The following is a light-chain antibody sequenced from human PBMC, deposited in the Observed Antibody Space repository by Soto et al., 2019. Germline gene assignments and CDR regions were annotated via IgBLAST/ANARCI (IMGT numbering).Light chain of an antibody. J-gene: IGKJ5*01. Sequence: DIQLTQCPSSLSASVGDRVTITCRASQGISSYLNWYQQTPGIPPQLLIYAASNLQSGVPARFSGSGSGTDFTLTISGLQSEDLAAYYCQRYNNARLTFGHGTRLEIK. V-gene: IGKV1-27*01. CDR2: AAS. CDR3: QRYNNARLT. CDR1: QGISSY.